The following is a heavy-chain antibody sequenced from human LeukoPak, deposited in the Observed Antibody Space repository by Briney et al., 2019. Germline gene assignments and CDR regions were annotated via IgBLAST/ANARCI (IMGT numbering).Heavy chain of an antibody. V-gene: IGHV4-34*01. D-gene: IGHD3-3*01. Sequence: SETLSLTCAVYGGSFSGYYWSWIRQPPGKGLEWIGEINHSGSTNYNPSLKSRVTISVDTSKNQFSLKLSSVTAADTAVYYCARRIYDFWSGYPYYFDYWSQGTLVTVSS. CDR3: ARRIYDFWSGYPYYFDY. J-gene: IGHJ4*02. CDR2: INHSGST. CDR1: GGSFSGYY.